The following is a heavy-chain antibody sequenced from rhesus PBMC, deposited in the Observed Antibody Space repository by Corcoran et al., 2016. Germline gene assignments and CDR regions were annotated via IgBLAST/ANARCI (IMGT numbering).Heavy chain of an antibody. CDR3: AKRGSSWSAEYFEF. J-gene: IGHJ1*01. CDR1: GFTFSSYW. Sequence: EVQLVESGGGLAKPGGSLRLSCAASGFTFSSYWMNWVRQAPGKGLEWVSAINSGGGSTYYADSVKGRFTISRDNSKNTLSLQMNSLRAEDTAVYYCAKRGSSWSAEYFEFWGQGALVTVSS. D-gene: IGHD6-13*01. CDR2: INSGGGST. V-gene: IGHV3S25*01.